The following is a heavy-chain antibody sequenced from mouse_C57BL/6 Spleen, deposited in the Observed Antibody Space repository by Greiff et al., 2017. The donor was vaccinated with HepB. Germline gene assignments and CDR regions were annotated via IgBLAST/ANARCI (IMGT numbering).Heavy chain of an antibody. CDR2: IDPSDSYT. CDR1: GYTFTSYW. V-gene: IGHV1-69*01. Sequence: QVQLKQPGAELVMPGASVKLSCKASGYTFTSYWMHWVKQRPGQGLEWIGEIDPSDSYTNYNQKFKGKSTLTVDKSSSTAYMQLGSLTSEDSAVYYCARAYLRNAIDYWGQGTSVTVSS. CDR3: ARAYLRNAIDY. J-gene: IGHJ4*01. D-gene: IGHD5-5*01.